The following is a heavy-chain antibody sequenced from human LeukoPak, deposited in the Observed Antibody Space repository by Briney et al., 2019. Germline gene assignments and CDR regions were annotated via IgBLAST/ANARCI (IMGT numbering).Heavy chain of an antibody. Sequence: SVKVSCKASGGTFSSYAISWVRQAPGQGLEWMGGIIPIFGTANYAQKFQGRVTITTDESTSTAYMELSSLRSEDTAVYYCARGASSGSYLGPAVLLDWGQGTLVTVSS. CDR2: IIPIFGTA. V-gene: IGHV1-69*05. CDR3: ARGASSGSYLGPAVLLD. D-gene: IGHD1-26*01. CDR1: GGTFSSYA. J-gene: IGHJ4*02.